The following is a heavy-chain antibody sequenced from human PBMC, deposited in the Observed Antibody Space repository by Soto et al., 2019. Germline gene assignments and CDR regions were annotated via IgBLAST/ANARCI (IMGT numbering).Heavy chain of an antibody. V-gene: IGHV1-2*02. Sequence: ASVKVSCKTSGYTFTGYYIHWVRQAPGQGLEWMGWINPNSGDAKYAQKFQGRVTMTRDPYTAYMQLSTLSSDDTAVYYCARSLSTIGARPDYWGQGTLVTVSS. CDR1: GYTFTGYY. J-gene: IGHJ4*02. D-gene: IGHD6-6*01. CDR3: ARSLSTIGARPDY. CDR2: INPNSGDA.